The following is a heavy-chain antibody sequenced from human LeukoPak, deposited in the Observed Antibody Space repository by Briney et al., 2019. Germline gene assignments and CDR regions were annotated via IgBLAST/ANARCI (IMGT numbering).Heavy chain of an antibody. CDR1: GGSLSSHY. CDR2: IYYSGTT. Sequence: SETLSLTCTVSGGSLSSHYWSWIRQPPGKGLEWIGYIYYSGTTSYNPSLRSRLTISVDTSKNQFSLKVTSVTAADTAVYYCARAESYYHYYIDVWGKGTTVTVSS. CDR3: ARAESYYHYYIDV. J-gene: IGHJ6*03. V-gene: IGHV4-59*11.